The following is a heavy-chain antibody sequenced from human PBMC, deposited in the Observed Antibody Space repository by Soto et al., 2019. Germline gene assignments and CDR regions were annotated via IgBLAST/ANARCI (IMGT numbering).Heavy chain of an antibody. CDR3: ARDGDIAPAGILGY. Sequence: ASVKVSCKASGYTFTSYGISWVRQAPGQGLEWMGWISAYNGNTNYAQTLQGRVTMTTDTSTSTAYMELRSLRSDDTAVYYCARDGDIAPAGILGYWGQAPLVTVS. D-gene: IGHD6-13*01. J-gene: IGHJ4*02. V-gene: IGHV1-18*01. CDR1: GYTFTSYG. CDR2: ISAYNGNT.